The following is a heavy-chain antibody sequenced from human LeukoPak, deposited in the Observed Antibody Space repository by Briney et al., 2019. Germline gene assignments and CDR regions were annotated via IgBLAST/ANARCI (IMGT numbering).Heavy chain of an antibody. Sequence: SQTLSLTCTVSGGSISSGGYYWSWIRQHPGKGLEWIGYIYYSGSTYYNPSLKSRVTISVDTSKNQFSLKLSSVTAADTAVYYCARDCALYSNYGYGMDVWGQGTTVTVSS. CDR1: GGSISSGGYY. CDR2: IYYSGST. CDR3: ARDCALYSNYGYGMDV. V-gene: IGHV4-31*03. J-gene: IGHJ6*02. D-gene: IGHD4-11*01.